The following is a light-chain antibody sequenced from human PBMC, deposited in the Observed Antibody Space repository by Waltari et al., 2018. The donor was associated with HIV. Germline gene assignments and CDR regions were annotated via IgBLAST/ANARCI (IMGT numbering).Light chain of an antibody. J-gene: IGKJ1*01. Sequence: DIQMTQSPSTLSASVGDRVIITCRASQSIIRWLAWYQQKPGKAPKLLIYKASILESGVPSRFSGSGSGTEFTLTISSLQPDDFATYYCQQYDSDLTFGQGTKVDIK. CDR1: QSIIRW. CDR3: QQYDSDLT. CDR2: KAS. V-gene: IGKV1-5*03.